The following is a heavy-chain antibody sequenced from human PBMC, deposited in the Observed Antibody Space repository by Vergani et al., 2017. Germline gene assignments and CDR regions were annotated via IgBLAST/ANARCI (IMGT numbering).Heavy chain of an antibody. V-gene: IGHV3-48*03. Sequence: EVQLVESGGGLVKPGGSLRLSCAASGFTFSSYEMNWVRQAPGKGLEWVSYISSSGSTIYYADSVKGRFTISRDNAKNSLYLQMNSLRAEDTAVYYCARPQDFWSGYSHYYGMDVWGQGTTVTVSS. CDR2: ISSSGSTI. J-gene: IGHJ6*02. CDR3: ARPQDFWSGYSHYYGMDV. CDR1: GFTFSSYE. D-gene: IGHD3-3*01.